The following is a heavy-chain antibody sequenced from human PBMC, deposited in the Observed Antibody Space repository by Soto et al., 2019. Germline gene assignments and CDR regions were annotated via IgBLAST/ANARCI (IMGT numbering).Heavy chain of an antibody. CDR1: GGTFSSYA. Sequence: QVQLVQSGAEVKKPGSSVKVSCKASGGTFSSYAISWVRQAPGQGLEWMGGIIPIFGTANYAQKFQGRVTITADKSTSTAYMELSSLRSEDTAVYYCARAYYDILTGYYPYYFDYWSQGTLVTVSS. CDR2: IIPIFGTA. V-gene: IGHV1-69*06. D-gene: IGHD3-9*01. J-gene: IGHJ4*02. CDR3: ARAYYDILTGYYPYYFDY.